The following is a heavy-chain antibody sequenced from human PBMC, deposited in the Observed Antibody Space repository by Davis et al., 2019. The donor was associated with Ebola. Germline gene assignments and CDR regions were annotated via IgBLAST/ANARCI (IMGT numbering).Heavy chain of an antibody. CDR3: AKNNWNDFIILDY. D-gene: IGHD1-1*01. CDR2: ISYDGGNK. V-gene: IGHV3-30*18. J-gene: IGHJ4*02. CDR1: GFTFSIYG. Sequence: GGSLRLSCAASGFTFSIYGMHWVRQAPGKGLEWVAVISYDGGNKYYADSVKGRFTISRDNSKNTLYLQMNSLRAEDTAVYYCAKNNWNDFIILDYWGQGTLVTVSS.